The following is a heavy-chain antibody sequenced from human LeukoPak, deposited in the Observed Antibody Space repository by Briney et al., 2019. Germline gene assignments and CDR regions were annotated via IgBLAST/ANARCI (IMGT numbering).Heavy chain of an antibody. D-gene: IGHD5-18*01. CDR3: ARVGYSYVAFDI. J-gene: IGHJ3*02. V-gene: IGHV4-4*07. CDR1: GGSISDHY. Sequence: SETLSLTCTVSGGSISDHYWSWIRQPAEKGLEWIGRIYTSGSTNYNPSLKSRVTMSVDTSKNQFALKLSSVTAADTALYYCARVGYSYVAFDIWGQGTVVTVSS. CDR2: IYTSGST.